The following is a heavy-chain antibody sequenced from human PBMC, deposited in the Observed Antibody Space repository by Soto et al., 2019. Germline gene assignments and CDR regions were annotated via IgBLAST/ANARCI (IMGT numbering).Heavy chain of an antibody. V-gene: IGHV1-58*02. D-gene: IGHD4-4*01. CDR1: GDGFSRYA. J-gene: IGHJ6*02. Sequence: KVYWKSSGDGFSRYAIGWVRQDPGQGLEWIGWIVVGSGNTNYAQKFQERVTITRDMSTSTAYMELSSLRSEDTAVYYCAAEGLQSSLYYYYYGMDVWGQGTTV. CDR2: IVVGSGNT. CDR3: AAEGLQSSLYYYYYGMDV.